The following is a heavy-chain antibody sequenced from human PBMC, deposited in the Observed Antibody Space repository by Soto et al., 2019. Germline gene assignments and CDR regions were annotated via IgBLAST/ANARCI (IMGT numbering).Heavy chain of an antibody. D-gene: IGHD2-15*01. CDR1: GGSVSSGNYY. V-gene: IGHV4-61*01. Sequence: QVQLQESGPGLVKPSETLSLTCTVSGGSVSSGNYYWRWIRQPPGQVLEWLGFIYYTGSTSYNPSLKRRVTISMDTSKNQFSLKLTSVTAADTAVYYCASALYCSGGSCSFDPWGQGTLVTVSS. CDR2: IYYTGST. J-gene: IGHJ5*02. CDR3: ASALYCSGGSCSFDP.